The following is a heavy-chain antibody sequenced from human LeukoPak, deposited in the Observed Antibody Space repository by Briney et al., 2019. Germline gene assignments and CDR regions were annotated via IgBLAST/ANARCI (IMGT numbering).Heavy chain of an antibody. CDR2: VRSKADAGTM. V-gene: IGHV3-15*01. CDR1: GFTFRSAW. CDR3: ARDPAMLDIAAAGTGGYYYYGMDV. J-gene: IGHJ6*02. D-gene: IGHD6-13*01. Sequence: PGGSLRLSCAASGFTFRSAWMSWARQAPGKGLEWVGRVRSKADAGTMDYAAPVQGRFTISRDDSKNMVYLDMNSLKTEDTAVYYCARDPAMLDIAAAGTGGYYYYGMDVWGQGTTVTVSS.